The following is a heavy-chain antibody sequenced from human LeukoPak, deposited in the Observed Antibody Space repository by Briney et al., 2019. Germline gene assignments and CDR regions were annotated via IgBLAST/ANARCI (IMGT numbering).Heavy chain of an antibody. CDR2: FDPEDGET. D-gene: IGHD3-22*01. V-gene: IGHV1-24*01. J-gene: IGHJ4*02. CDR3: ATYYDSSGYWDPAFDY. CDR1: GYTLTELS. Sequence: ASVKVSCKVSGYTLTELSMHWVRQAPGKGLEWMGGFDPEDGETIYAQKFQGRVTMTEDTSTDTAYMELSSLRSEDTAVYYCATYYDSSGYWDPAFDYWGQGTLVTVSS.